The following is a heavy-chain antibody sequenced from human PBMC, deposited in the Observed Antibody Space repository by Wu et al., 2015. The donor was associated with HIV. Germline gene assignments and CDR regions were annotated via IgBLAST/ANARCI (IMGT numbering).Heavy chain of an antibody. CDR2: ISAYNGNT. J-gene: IGHJ6*03. CDR3: ARDRLLLGYCSGGSCYYMDV. CDR1: GYTFTSYG. D-gene: IGHD2-15*01. V-gene: IGHV1-18*01. Sequence: QVQLVQSGAEVKKPGASVKVSCKASGYTFTSYGISWVRQAPGQGLEWMGWISAYNGNTNYAQKLQGRVTMTTDTSTSTAYMELRSLRSDDTAVYYCARDRLLLGYCSGGSCYYMDVWGKGTTVTVSS.